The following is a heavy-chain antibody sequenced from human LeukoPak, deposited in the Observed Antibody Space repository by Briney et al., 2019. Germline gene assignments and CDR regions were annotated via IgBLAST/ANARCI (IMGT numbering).Heavy chain of an antibody. J-gene: IGHJ4*02. V-gene: IGHV4-4*07. CDR1: GVSISSYY. Sequence: SETLSFTCTVSGVSISSYYWSWIRQPAGQGLEWIGRIYTGGSTNYNPSLTSRVTMSVDTSKNQFSLKLSSVTAADTAVYYCARTPVWGSYRFDYWGQGTLVTVSS. CDR3: ARTPVWGSYRFDY. CDR2: IYTGGST. D-gene: IGHD3-16*02.